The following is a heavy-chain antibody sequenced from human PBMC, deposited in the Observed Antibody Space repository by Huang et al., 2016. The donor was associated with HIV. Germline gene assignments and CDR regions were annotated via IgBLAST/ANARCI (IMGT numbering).Heavy chain of an antibody. Sequence: LQLQESGPGLVKPSETLSLTCTVSGGSIRSDNYYWGWIRQPPGKGRGCIGNIYYSGSTDYHPSLKSRVPIPVNTAKNQFSLKRRSVTAADTAVYYCARLPGSITMIRGVITDPYWGQGTLVTVSS. CDR2: IYYSGST. J-gene: IGHJ4*02. D-gene: IGHD3-10*01. CDR3: ARLPGSITMIRGVITDPY. V-gene: IGHV4-39*01. CDR1: GGSIRSDNYY.